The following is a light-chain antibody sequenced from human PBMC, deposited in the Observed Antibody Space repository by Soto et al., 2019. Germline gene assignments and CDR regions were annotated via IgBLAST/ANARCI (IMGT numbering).Light chain of an antibody. J-gene: IGKJ5*01. CDR3: QQRSNRPTTT. CDR2: DAS. Sequence: EIVLTQSPATLSLSPGERATLSCRASQSVGSYLAWYQQKPGQAPRPLIYDASTRATGIPARFSGSGSGTAFTIPISSLEPEDFAVYYCQQRSNRPTTTFGQGTRLEI. CDR1: QSVGSY. V-gene: IGKV3-11*01.